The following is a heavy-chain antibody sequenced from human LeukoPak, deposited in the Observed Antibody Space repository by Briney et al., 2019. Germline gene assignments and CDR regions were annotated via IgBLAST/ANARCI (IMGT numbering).Heavy chain of an antibody. CDR3: ARITFVVEGYGMDV. J-gene: IGHJ6*02. CDR1: GGSISSGGYY. CDR2: IYYSGST. D-gene: IGHD2-21*01. V-gene: IGHV4-31*03. Sequence: SETLSLTCTVSGGSISSGGYYWSWIRQHPGKGLEWIGYIYYSGSTYYNPSLKSRVTISVDTSKNQFSLSLSSVTAADTAVYYCARITFVVEGYGMDVWGQGTTVTVSS.